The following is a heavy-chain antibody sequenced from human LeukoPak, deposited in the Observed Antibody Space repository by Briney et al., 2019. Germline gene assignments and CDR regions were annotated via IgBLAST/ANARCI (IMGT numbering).Heavy chain of an antibody. J-gene: IGHJ3*02. CDR1: GYTFTGYY. V-gene: IGHV1-2*02. Sequence: GASVKVSCKASGYTFTGYYMHWVRQAPGQGLEWMGWINPNSGGTNYAQKFQGRVTMTRDTSISTAYMDLRRLRSDDTAVYYCARGRSAVVVPAAILPSIWGQGTMVTVSS. D-gene: IGHD2-2*01. CDR3: ARGRSAVVVPAAILPSI. CDR2: INPNSGGT.